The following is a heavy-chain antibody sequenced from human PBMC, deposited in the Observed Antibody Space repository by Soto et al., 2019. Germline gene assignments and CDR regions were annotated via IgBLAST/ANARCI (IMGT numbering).Heavy chain of an antibody. D-gene: IGHD6-19*01. J-gene: IGHJ5*02. V-gene: IGHV1-69*06. CDR1: GGTFSSYA. CDR2: IIPIFGTA. Sequence: SVKVSCKASGGTFSSYAISWVRQAPGQGLEWMGGIIPIFGTANYAQKFQGRVTITADKSTSTAYMELSSLRSEDTAVYHCARVGAWQWLVRSVFDPWGQGPWSASS. CDR3: ARVGAWQWLVRSVFDP.